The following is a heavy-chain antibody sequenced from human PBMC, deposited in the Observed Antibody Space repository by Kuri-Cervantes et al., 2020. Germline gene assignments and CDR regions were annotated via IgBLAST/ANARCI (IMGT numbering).Heavy chain of an antibody. D-gene: IGHD6-19*01. V-gene: IGHV3-30*03. Sequence: GESLKISCAASGFTFSSYGMHWVRQAPGKGLEWVAVISYDGSNKYYADSVKGRFTISRDNAKNSLYLQMNSLRAEDTAVYYCARDIAVAGYYFDYWGQGTLVTVSS. CDR2: ISYDGSNK. J-gene: IGHJ4*02. CDR3: ARDIAVAGYYFDY. CDR1: GFTFSSYG.